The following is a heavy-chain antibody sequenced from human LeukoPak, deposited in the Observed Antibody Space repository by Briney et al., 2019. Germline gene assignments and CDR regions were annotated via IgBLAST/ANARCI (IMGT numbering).Heavy chain of an antibody. Sequence: GASVKVSCKASGYTFTSYYMHWVRQAPGQGLEWMGIINPSGGSTSYAQKFQGRVTMTRDTSASTAYMELSSLRSEDTAVFYCATSEEGRWGQGTLVTVSS. D-gene: IGHD2-15*01. V-gene: IGHV1-46*01. CDR3: ATSEEGR. J-gene: IGHJ4*02. CDR1: GYTFTSYY. CDR2: INPSGGST.